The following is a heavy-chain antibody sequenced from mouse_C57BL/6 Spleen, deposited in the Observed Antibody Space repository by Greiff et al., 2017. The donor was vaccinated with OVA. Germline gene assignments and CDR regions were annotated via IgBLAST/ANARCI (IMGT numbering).Heavy chain of an antibody. CDR3: TRGIYYDYGGFAY. Sequence: VKLMESGAELVRPGASVTLSCKASGYTFTDYEMHWVKQTPVHGLEWIGAIDPATGGTASNQKFKGKAILTADKSSSTAYMELRSLTSEDSAVYYCTRGIYYDYGGFAYWGQGTLVTGSA. CDR1: GYTFTDYE. V-gene: IGHV1-15*01. D-gene: IGHD2-4*01. J-gene: IGHJ3*01. CDR2: IDPATGGT.